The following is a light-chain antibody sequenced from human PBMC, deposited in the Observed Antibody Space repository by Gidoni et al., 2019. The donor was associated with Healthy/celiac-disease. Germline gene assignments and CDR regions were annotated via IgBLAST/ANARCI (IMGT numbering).Light chain of an antibody. CDR3: QQRSNWYT. CDR1: QSVSSY. V-gene: IGKV3-11*01. CDR2: DAS. J-gene: IGKJ2*01. Sequence: SQSVSSYLAWYQQKPGQAPRLLIYDASNRATGIPARFSGSGSGTYFTLTISSLEPEDFAVYYCQQRSNWYTFGQGTKLEIK.